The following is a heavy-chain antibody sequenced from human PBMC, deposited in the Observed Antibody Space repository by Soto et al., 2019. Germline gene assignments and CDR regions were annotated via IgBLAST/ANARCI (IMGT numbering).Heavy chain of an antibody. Sequence: SVKVSCKASGYTFTSYGISWVRQAPGQGLEWMGWISAYNGNTNYAQKLQGRVTMTTDTSTSTAYMELRSLRSDDTAVYYCARVVGYSSGWYLRSYGMDVWGQGTTVTVSS. CDR1: GYTFTSYG. CDR3: ARVVGYSSGWYLRSYGMDV. D-gene: IGHD6-19*01. CDR2: ISAYNGNT. J-gene: IGHJ6*02. V-gene: IGHV1-18*04.